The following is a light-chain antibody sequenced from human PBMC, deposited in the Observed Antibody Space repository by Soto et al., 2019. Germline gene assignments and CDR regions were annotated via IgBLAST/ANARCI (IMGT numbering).Light chain of an antibody. CDR2: AAS. J-gene: IGKJ3*01. V-gene: IGKV1-39*01. Sequence: DIQMTQSPSSLSASVGDRVTITCRASQSISSYLNWYQQNPGKAPKLLIYAASSLQSGVPSRFSRRGSGTDITLTLSSRQPEEFATYHRHQTYSPPLFPFGPGSKVDIK. CDR1: QSISSY. CDR3: HQTYSPPLFP.